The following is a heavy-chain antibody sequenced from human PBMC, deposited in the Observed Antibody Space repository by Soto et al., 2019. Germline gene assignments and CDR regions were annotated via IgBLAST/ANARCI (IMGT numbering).Heavy chain of an antibody. J-gene: IGHJ3*02. CDR3: ARGTIVRADAFEI. CDR2: IISIIGTP. CDR1: GGTFSSYA. D-gene: IGHD2-2*01. Sequence: ASVKVSCQASGGTFSSYASSRVRKAPGEGLEWLGGIISIIGTPYYAQKFQVRVTITADESTSTAYIELSSLRSEDTAVYYCARGTIVRADAFEIWGQGPMITVSS. V-gene: IGHV1-69*13.